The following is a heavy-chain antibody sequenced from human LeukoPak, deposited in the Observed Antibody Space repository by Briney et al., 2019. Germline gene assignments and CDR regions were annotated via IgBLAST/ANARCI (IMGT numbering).Heavy chain of an antibody. V-gene: IGHV3-23*01. CDR2: LTKSAANT. CDR3: AKDAVAPGSSGDYFDY. D-gene: IGHD3-10*01. CDR1: GFTFSSFA. J-gene: IGHJ4*02. Sequence: GGSLRLSCAASGFTFSSFAMTWVRQAPGKGVEWVSTLTKSAANTYYADSVKGRSTSSRDDSKNTLYLQMNSLRAEDTAVYYCAKDAVAPGSSGDYFDYWGLGTLVTVSS.